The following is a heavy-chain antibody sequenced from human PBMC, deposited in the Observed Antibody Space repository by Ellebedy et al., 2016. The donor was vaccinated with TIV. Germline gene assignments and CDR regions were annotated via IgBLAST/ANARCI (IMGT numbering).Heavy chain of an antibody. Sequence: GSLRLXCAASGFTFSSYSMNWVPQAPGKGLEWIGEINHSGSTNYNPSLKSRVTISVDTSKNQFSLKLSSVTAADTAVYYCARAVDTAMSKRGGMDVWGQGTTVTVSS. J-gene: IGHJ6*02. V-gene: IGHV4-34*01. CDR2: INHSGST. CDR3: ARAVDTAMSKRGGMDV. D-gene: IGHD5-18*01. CDR1: GFTFSSYS.